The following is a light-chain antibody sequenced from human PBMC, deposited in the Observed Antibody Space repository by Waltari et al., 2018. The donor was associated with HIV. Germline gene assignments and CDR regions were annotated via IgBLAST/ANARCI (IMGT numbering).Light chain of an antibody. V-gene: IGKV1-27*01. Sequence: DIHMTQSPSSLSASVGDRVTVTCRASQDISVYVAWYQQKPGTAPKLLIYAASTLQSEVPSRFSGSVSGTDFTLTISSLQPEDVASYYCQKYDSAPYPFGQGTKLEIK. J-gene: IGKJ2*01. CDR1: QDISVY. CDR2: AAS. CDR3: QKYDSAPYP.